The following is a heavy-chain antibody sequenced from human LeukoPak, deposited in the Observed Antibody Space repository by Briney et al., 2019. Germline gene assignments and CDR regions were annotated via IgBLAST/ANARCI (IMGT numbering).Heavy chain of an antibody. CDR1: GYSFTSYW. CDR2: IYPGDSDT. CDR3: ARPQRGFGELYGFDY. J-gene: IGHJ4*02. V-gene: IGHV5-51*03. Sequence: GESLKISCKGSGYSFTSYWIGWVRQIPGKGLEWMGIIYPGDSDTRYSPSFQGQVTISADKSISTAYLQWSSLKASDTAMYYCARPQRGFGELYGFDYWGQGTLVTVSS. D-gene: IGHD3-10*01.